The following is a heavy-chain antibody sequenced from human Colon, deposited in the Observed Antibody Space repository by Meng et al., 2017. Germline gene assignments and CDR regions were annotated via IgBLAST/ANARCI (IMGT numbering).Heavy chain of an antibody. J-gene: IGHJ4*02. Sequence: QLQLQESGPGLVKPSETLSLTCSVSGGSISSGTHYWGWVRQPPGKGLEWIGSVYYSGTTCYSPSLKSRVTISVDTSKNQFSLKLSSVTAADTAVYYCARRDAVIKGVDCWGQGTLVTVSS. CDR2: VYYSGTT. V-gene: IGHV4-39*01. CDR1: GGSISSGTHY. D-gene: IGHD2-21*01. CDR3: ARRDAVIKGVDC.